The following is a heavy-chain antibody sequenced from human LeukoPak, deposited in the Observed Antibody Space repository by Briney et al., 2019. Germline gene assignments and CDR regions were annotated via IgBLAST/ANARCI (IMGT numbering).Heavy chain of an antibody. Sequence: GGSLRLSCAASGFTFSSYDMNWVRQAPGKGLEWVANIKQDGSEKNYVDSVKGRFTISRDNAKKSLDPQMNSLRVEDTAVYYCARRRYNWNGIDYWGQGTLVTVSS. CDR2: IKQDGSEK. CDR3: ARRRYNWNGIDY. CDR1: GFTFSSYD. V-gene: IGHV3-7*01. J-gene: IGHJ4*02. D-gene: IGHD1-1*01.